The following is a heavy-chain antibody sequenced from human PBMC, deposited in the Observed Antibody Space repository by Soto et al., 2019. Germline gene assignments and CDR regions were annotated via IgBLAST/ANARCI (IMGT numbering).Heavy chain of an antibody. V-gene: IGHV4-61*01. CDR2: IYNSGDT. Sequence: PSATXSLTCTVSGVSVNIDSYYLTWIRQPPGKGLEWIGLIYNSGDTNYNPSLKSRVTMSLDTSKNQFSLKLNSVTAADTAVYYCERDKGKEMGRGYIDKWGQGTLVTVSS. J-gene: IGHJ4*02. CDR1: GVSVNIDSYY. D-gene: IGHD1-26*01. CDR3: ERDKGKEMGRGYIDK.